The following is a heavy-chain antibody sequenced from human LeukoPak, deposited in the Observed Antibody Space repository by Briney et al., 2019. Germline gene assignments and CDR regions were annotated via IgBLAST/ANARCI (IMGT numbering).Heavy chain of an antibody. D-gene: IGHD2-15*01. CDR2: IYYSGST. CDR3: VGYCSGGSCYSLGETVDY. Sequence: SETLSLTCTVSGGSIRSYYWSWIRQPPGKGLEWIGYIYYSGSTNYNPSLKSRVTISVDTSKNQFSLRLSSVTAADTAVYYCVGYCSGGSCYSLGETVDYWGQGTLVTVSS. J-gene: IGHJ4*02. CDR1: GGSIRSYY. V-gene: IGHV4-59*01.